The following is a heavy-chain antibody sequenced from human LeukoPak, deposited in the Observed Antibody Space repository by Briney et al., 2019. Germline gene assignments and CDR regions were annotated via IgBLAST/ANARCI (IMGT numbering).Heavy chain of an antibody. V-gene: IGHV2-5*01. CDR2: INWNDDK. J-gene: IGHJ4*02. Sequence: SSPTLVNPTQTLTLTCTFSGFSLRNSAEPVGWIRQPPGKALEWLAVINWNDDKRYRPSLKSRLTITKHTSKNQVVLTMTNMDPVDTATYFCAHRHMPAVPGVFEYWGQGTLVTVSS. CDR3: AHRHMPAVPGVFEY. CDR1: GFSLRNSAEP. D-gene: IGHD6-19*01.